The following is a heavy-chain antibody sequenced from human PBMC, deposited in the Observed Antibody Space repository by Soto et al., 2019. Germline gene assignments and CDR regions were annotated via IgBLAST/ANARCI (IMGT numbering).Heavy chain of an antibody. CDR2: INAGNGNT. CDR3: ARDSLYGDYIDYYYGMDV. Sequence: QVQLVQSGAEEKKPGASVKVSCKASGYTFTSYAMHWVRQAPGQRLEWMGWINAGNGNTKYSQKFQGRVTITRDTFAVTDXMELSSLRSEDTAVYYCARDSLYGDYIDYYYGMDVWGQGTTVTVSS. CDR1: GYTFTSYA. J-gene: IGHJ6*02. V-gene: IGHV1-3*05. D-gene: IGHD4-17*01.